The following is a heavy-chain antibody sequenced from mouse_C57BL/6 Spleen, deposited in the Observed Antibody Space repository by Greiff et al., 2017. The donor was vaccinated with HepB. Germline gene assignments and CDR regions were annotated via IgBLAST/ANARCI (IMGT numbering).Heavy chain of an antibody. CDR2: INPYNGGT. Sequence: EVQLQQSGPVLVKPGASVKMSCKASGYTFTDYYMNWVKQSHGKSLEWIGVINPYNGGTSYNQKFKGKATLTVDKSSSTAYMELNSLTSEDSAVYYCASSASWDVGAWFAYWGQGTLVTVSA. V-gene: IGHV1-19*01. CDR3: ASSASWDVGAWFAY. D-gene: IGHD4-1*01. CDR1: GYTFTDYY. J-gene: IGHJ3*01.